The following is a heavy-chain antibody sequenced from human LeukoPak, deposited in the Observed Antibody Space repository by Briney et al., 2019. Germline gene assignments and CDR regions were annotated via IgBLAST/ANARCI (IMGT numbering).Heavy chain of an antibody. V-gene: IGHV3-30*18. CDR1: GFTFSSSG. CDR2: ISNDGSNK. J-gene: IGHJ4*02. CDR3: AKDGALAVAGTFDY. D-gene: IGHD6-19*01. Sequence: GGSLRLSCAASGFTFSSSGMHWVRQAPGKGLEWVAVISNDGSNKYYADSVKGRFTISRDNSKNTQYLQMNSLRAEDTAVYYCAKDGALAVAGTFDYWGRCTLVSV.